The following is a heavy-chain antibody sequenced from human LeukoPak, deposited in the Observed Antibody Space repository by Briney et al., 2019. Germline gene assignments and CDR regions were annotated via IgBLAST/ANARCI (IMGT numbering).Heavy chain of an antibody. CDR1: TFRFSDYN. D-gene: IGHD2-21*02. J-gene: IGHJ4*02. Sequence: PGGSLRLSCAASTFRFSDYNMNWVRQAPGKGLEWVSYLGSDGDIYYADSVKGRFTISRDNAKNSLYLQMNSLRGEDTAVYYCARATASVFDYWGQGTLVTVSS. CDR3: ARATASVFDY. CDR2: LGSDGDI. V-gene: IGHV3-69-1*01.